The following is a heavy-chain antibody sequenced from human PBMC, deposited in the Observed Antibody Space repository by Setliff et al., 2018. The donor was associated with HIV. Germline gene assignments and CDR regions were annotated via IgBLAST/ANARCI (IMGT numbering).Heavy chain of an antibody. D-gene: IGHD5-12*01. Sequence: PSETLSLTCTVSGGSISSHYWSWVRQSPGKGLEWIGSISYSGSTNHNPSLTSRVTISVDTSNNHLFLKLTSVTTADTAVYFCAKSSPSIGYITDCWGQGAPVTVSS. CDR3: AKSSPSIGYITDC. J-gene: IGHJ4*02. CDR2: ISYSGST. CDR1: GGSISSHY. V-gene: IGHV4-59*11.